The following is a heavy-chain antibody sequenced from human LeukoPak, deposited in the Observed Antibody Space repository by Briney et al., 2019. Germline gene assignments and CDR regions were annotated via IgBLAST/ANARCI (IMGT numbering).Heavy chain of an antibody. CDR3: ARGGRIAAAGLTFDY. D-gene: IGHD6-13*01. V-gene: IGHV1-69*13. Sequence: SVKVSCKASGGTFSSYAISWVRQAPGQGLEWMGGIIPIFGTANYAQKFQGRVTITADESTSTAYMELSSLRSEDTAVYYCARGGRIAAAGLTFDYWGQGTLVTVSS. CDR2: IIPIFGTA. CDR1: GGTFSSYA. J-gene: IGHJ4*02.